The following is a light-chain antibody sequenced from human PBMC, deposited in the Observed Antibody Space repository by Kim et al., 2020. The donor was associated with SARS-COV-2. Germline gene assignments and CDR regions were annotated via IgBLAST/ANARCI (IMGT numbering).Light chain of an antibody. CDR3: RKYSTAPWT. J-gene: IGKJ1*01. V-gene: IGKV1-27*01. Sequence: DIQMTQSPSSLSASVGDRVTITCRASQGISNYLVWYQQKPGKVPKVLIYPASTLQSGVPSRFSGSGSGTEFTLTISSLQPEDAATYYCRKYSTAPWTFGQGTKVDIK. CDR1: QGISNY. CDR2: PAS.